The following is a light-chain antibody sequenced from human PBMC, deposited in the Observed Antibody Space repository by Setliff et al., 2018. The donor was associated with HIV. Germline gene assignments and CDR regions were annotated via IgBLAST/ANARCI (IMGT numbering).Light chain of an antibody. CDR1: SGDVGRYNL. J-gene: IGLJ1*01. CDR2: QAS. CDR3: CSYAGSSVYV. V-gene: IGLV2-23*01. Sequence: QSVLTQPASVSGSPGQSITISCTGTSGDVGRYNLVSWYQQQPGKPPKLMIYQASKRPSGVSNCFSGSKSGNTASLTISGLQAEDEADYCCCSYAGSSVYVFGTGTKVTVL.